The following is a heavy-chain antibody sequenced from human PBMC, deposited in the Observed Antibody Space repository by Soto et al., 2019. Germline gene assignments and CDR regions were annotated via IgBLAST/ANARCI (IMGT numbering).Heavy chain of an antibody. CDR1: GYTFTGHY. V-gene: IGHV1-2*02. Sequence: VASVKVSRKASGYTFTGHYIHWVRQAPEQGPEWMGEIGPETGATRYAQKFQGRVTMTRDMSITTVYMELNNLSPDDTAVYYCGRGRSGQIVVFYWGQGTPVTVSS. CDR3: GRGRSGQIVVFY. J-gene: IGHJ4*02. CDR2: IGPETGAT. D-gene: IGHD1-26*01.